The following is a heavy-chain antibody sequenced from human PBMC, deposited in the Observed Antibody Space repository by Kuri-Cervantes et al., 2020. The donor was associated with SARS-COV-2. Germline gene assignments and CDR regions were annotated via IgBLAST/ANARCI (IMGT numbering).Heavy chain of an antibody. D-gene: IGHD2-2*01. V-gene: IGHV4-39*01. CDR3: ARGRPPIYLGYCSTSCHRYYSDY. J-gene: IGHJ4*02. CDR2: IYDSRGT. Sequence: SESRSLTCTVAGRSISSISYYWGWTRQPPGKGREWFGSIYDSRGTYYNPSLKSRVTISVDTSKNQFSLTLSSVTAADTAVYYCARGRPPIYLGYCSTSCHRYYSDYWGQGTLVTVSS. CDR1: GRSISSISYY.